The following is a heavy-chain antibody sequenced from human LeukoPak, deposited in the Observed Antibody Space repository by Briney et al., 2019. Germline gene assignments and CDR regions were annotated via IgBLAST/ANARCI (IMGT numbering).Heavy chain of an antibody. Sequence: GGSLRLSCAASGFTFSSYWMHWVRQAPGKGLVWVSRINTDGSSTSYADSVKGRFTISRDNSKNTVYLQMNSLRAEDTAVYYCVKAAWGHYDSSGYYGDFWGQGTLVTVSS. CDR2: INTDGSST. V-gene: IGHV3-74*01. CDR1: GFTFSSYW. CDR3: VKAAWGHYDSSGYYGDF. D-gene: IGHD3-22*01. J-gene: IGHJ4*02.